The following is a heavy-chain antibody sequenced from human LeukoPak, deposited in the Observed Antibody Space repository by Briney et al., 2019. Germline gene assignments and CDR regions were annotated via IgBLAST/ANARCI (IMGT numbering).Heavy chain of an antibody. V-gene: IGHV3-66*01. CDR3: ARGLGDSSGYYFGYFDY. Sequence: GGSLRLSCAASGFTVSSNYMSWVRQAPGKGLEWVSVIYSGGSTYYADSVKGRFTISRDNSKNTLYLQMNSLRAEDTAVYYCARGLGDSSGYYFGYFDYWGQGTLVTVSS. CDR2: IYSGGST. J-gene: IGHJ4*02. CDR1: GFTVSSNY. D-gene: IGHD3-22*01.